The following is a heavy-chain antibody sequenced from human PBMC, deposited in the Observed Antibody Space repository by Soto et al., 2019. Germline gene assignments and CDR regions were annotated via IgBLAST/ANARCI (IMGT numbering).Heavy chain of an antibody. CDR1: GYTFTSYG. Sequence: ASVKVSCKASGYTFTSYGISWVRQAPGQGLEWMGWISAYNGNTNYAQKLQGRVTMTTDTSTSTAYMELRSLRSDDTAVYYCARDELDRLVGGGFDWLLPYYGMYVWG. CDR2: ISAYNGNT. J-gene: IGHJ6*02. D-gene: IGHD3-9*01. V-gene: IGHV1-18*01. CDR3: ARDELDRLVGGGFDWLLPYYGMYV.